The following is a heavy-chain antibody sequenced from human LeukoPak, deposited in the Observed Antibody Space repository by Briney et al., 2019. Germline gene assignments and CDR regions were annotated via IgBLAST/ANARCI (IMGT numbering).Heavy chain of an antibody. CDR3: ARLTIFGVVTNYY. CDR1: GGSISSSSYY. Sequence: LSLTCTVSGGSISSSSYYWGWIRQRPGKGLEGIGSIYYSGSTYYNPSLKSRVTISVDTSKNHFSLKLSSVTAADTAVYYCARLTIFGVVTNYYWGQGTLVTVSS. J-gene: IGHJ4*02. CDR2: IYYSGST. D-gene: IGHD3-3*01. V-gene: IGHV4-39*02.